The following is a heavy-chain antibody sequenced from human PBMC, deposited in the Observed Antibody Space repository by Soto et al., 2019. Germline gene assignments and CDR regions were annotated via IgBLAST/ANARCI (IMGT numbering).Heavy chain of an antibody. CDR2: LTDTGGST. CDR1: TSNLKNYA. CDR3: AKHVELLAPFDS. D-gene: IGHD1-7*01. V-gene: IGHV3-23*01. J-gene: IGHJ4*02. Sequence: EVLLSESGGGPVQPGGSLRLSCVDTTSNLKNYAMAWVRQAPGKGLEWVSALTDTGGSTYYAASVKGRFTISTDSSTSMLYLQMNSLRAGDTAVYYCAKHVELLAPFDSWGQGTLVTVSS.